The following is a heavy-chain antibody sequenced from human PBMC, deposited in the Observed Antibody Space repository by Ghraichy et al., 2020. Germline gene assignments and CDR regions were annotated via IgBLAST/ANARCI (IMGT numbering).Heavy chain of an antibody. Sequence: GGSLRLSCAASGFTFSSYGMHWVRQAPGKGLEWVAFIRYDGSNKYYADSVKGRFTISRDNSKNTLYLQMNSLRAEDTAVYYCAKGGLGYCSGGSCYPPPPFDYWGQGTLVTVSS. D-gene: IGHD2-15*01. CDR2: IRYDGSNK. J-gene: IGHJ4*02. V-gene: IGHV3-30*02. CDR1: GFTFSSYG. CDR3: AKGGLGYCSGGSCYPPPPFDY.